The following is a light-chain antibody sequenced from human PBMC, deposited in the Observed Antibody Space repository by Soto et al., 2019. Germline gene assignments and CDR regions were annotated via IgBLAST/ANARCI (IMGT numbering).Light chain of an antibody. CDR3: LLSYNGVLV. V-gene: IGLV7-46*01. CDR1: TGPVTGSHY. J-gene: IGLJ2*01. Sequence: QAVVTQEPSLTVSPGGTVTLTCDSSTGPVTGSHYPYWFQRKPGQAPKTLIYHTSDKHSWTPARFSGSLLGGKAALTLSGAQPEDEAEYYCLLSYNGVLVFGGGTKLTVL. CDR2: HTS.